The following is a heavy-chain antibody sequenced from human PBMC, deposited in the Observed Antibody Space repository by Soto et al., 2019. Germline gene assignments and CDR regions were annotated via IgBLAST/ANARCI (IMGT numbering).Heavy chain of an antibody. Sequence: EVQLLESGGGLVQPGGSLRLSCAASGFTFSSYAMSWVRQAPGKGLEWVSAISGSGGSTYYADSVKGRFTISRDNSKNTLNLQMNSLRAEDTAVYYCARRVVVAASADYWGQGTLVTVSS. D-gene: IGHD2-15*01. V-gene: IGHV3-23*01. CDR3: ARRVVVAASADY. CDR2: ISGSGGST. CDR1: GFTFSSYA. J-gene: IGHJ4*02.